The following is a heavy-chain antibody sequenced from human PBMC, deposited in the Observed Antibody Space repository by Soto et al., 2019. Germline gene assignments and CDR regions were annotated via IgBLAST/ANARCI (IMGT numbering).Heavy chain of an antibody. CDR3: ARLQSGPEDGMDV. CDR2: IKQVGSEK. J-gene: IGHJ6*02. Sequence: EVQLVESGGGLVQPGGSLRLSCAASGFTFSSYWMSWVRQAPGKGLEWVANIKQVGSEKYYVDSVKGRFTISRDNAKNSLYLQMNSLRAEDTAVYYCARLQSGPEDGMDVWGQGTTVTVSS. D-gene: IGHD3-3*01. V-gene: IGHV3-7*01. CDR1: GFTFSSYW.